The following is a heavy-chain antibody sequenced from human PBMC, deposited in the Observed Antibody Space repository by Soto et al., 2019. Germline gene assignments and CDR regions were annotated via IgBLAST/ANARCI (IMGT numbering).Heavy chain of an antibody. CDR2: INPSGGNT. CDR3: AREGYSYSQFDY. V-gene: IGHV1-46*01. Sequence: GASVKVSCKASGYTFTSYYMHWVRQAPGQGLEWMGIINPSGGNTKYPQKFQGRVTITRDTSASTAYMELSSLRSEDTAVYYCAREGYSYSQFDYWGQGTLVTVSS. D-gene: IGHD5-18*01. J-gene: IGHJ4*02. CDR1: GYTFTSYY.